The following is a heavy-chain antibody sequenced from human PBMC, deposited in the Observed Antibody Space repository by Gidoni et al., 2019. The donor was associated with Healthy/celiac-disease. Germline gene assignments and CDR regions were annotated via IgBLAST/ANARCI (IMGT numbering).Heavy chain of an antibody. J-gene: IGHJ4*02. D-gene: IGHD1-26*01. Sequence: QVPLQESGPGLVKPSGTLSLTCAVSGGSISSSNWWSWVRQPPGKGLEWIGEIYHSGSTNYNPSLKSRVTISVDKSKNQFSLKLSSVTAADTAVYYCARRPVKVGATSSHYFDYWGQGTLVTVSS. CDR1: GGSISSSNW. V-gene: IGHV4-4*02. CDR2: IYHSGST. CDR3: ARRPVKVGATSSHYFDY.